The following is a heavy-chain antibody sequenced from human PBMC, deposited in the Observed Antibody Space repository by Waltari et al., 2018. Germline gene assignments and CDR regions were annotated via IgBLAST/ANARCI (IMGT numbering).Heavy chain of an antibody. CDR1: AFTFSSHG. D-gene: IGHD3-16*01. Sequence: QVQLVESGGGVVQPGRSLRLSCAASAFTFSSHGMHWGRQAPGKGLEWVAVIWYDGSNKYYADAVKGRFTISRDNSKNTLYLQMNSLRAEDTAVYYGAGGDGSFDYWGQGTLVTVSS. V-gene: IGHV3-33*01. J-gene: IGHJ4*02. CDR2: IWYDGSNK. CDR3: AGGDGSFDY.